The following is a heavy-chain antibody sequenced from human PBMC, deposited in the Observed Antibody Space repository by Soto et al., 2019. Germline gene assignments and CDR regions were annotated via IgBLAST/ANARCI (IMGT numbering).Heavy chain of an antibody. D-gene: IGHD1-1*01. CDR1: GYTFTSYY. Sequence: ASVKVSCKASGYTFTSYYMHWVRQAPGQGLEWMGIINPSGGSTSYAQKFQGRVTMTRDTSTSTVYMELSSLRSEDTAVYYCARVFLLLERNRILSVFWGQGILVTV. CDR2: INPSGGST. J-gene: IGHJ4*02. CDR3: ARVFLLLERNRILSVF. V-gene: IGHV1-46*01.